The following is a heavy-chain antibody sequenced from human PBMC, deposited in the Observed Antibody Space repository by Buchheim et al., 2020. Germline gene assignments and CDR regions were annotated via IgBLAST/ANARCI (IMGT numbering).Heavy chain of an antibody. CDR1: GGSIISSNW. CDR2: IFHSGST. D-gene: IGHD1-26*01. Sequence: QVQLQESGPGLVKPSGTLSLTCAVSGGSIISSNWWSWVRQPPGKGLAWIGEIFHSGSTNYNPSLTSRVTMSVDKSKEQFSPKRSSVTAADTAVYYCARRRVGATYVDNWGQGTL. CDR3: ARRRVGATYVDN. J-gene: IGHJ4*02. V-gene: IGHV4-4*02.